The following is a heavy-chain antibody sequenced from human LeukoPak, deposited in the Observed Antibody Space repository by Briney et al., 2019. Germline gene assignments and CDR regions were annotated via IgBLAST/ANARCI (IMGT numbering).Heavy chain of an antibody. V-gene: IGHV3-21*01. CDR1: GFIFSTYS. CDR2: ISISSTHI. J-gene: IGHJ6*03. D-gene: IGHD5/OR15-5a*01. CDR3: ARDPPLVSGPVYYYYYMDV. Sequence: GGSLRLSCAASGFIFSTYSMSWVRQAPGKGLEWVSSISISSTHIYYADSVKGRFTISRDNAKNSLYLQLNSLRAEDTAVYYCARDPPLVSGPVYYYYYMDVWGKGTTVTVSS.